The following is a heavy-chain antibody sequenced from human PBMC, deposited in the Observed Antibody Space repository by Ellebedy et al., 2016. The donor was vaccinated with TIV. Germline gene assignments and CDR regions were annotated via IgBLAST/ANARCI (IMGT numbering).Heavy chain of an antibody. Sequence: GESLKISCVASGISLRSYAMSWVRQAPGKGLEWVSTIGGTGGTTYYRESVKGRFTVSRDTSRNTLYLQMSSLRAEDTAVYYCAKLPVAYNWNYADDYWGQGTLVTVSS. CDR1: GISLRSYA. V-gene: IGHV3-23*01. CDR2: IGGTGGTT. D-gene: IGHD1-7*01. CDR3: AKLPVAYNWNYADDY. J-gene: IGHJ4*02.